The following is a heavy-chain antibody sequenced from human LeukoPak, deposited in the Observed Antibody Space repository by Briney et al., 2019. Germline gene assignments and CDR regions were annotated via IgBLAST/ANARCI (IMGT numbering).Heavy chain of an antibody. Sequence: AGGSLRLSCAASGFTFSSYAMSWVRQAPGKGLEWVSAISGSGGSTYYADSVKGRFTISRDNSKNTLYLQMNSLRAEDTVVYYCAKKGVAQYDFWSGYLGKDVWGQGTTVTVSS. CDR1: GFTFSSYA. D-gene: IGHD3-3*01. CDR3: AKKGVAQYDFWSGYLGKDV. J-gene: IGHJ6*02. V-gene: IGHV3-23*01. CDR2: ISGSGGST.